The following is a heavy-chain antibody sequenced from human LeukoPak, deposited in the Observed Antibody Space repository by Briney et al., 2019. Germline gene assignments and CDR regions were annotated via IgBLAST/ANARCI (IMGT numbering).Heavy chain of an antibody. Sequence: GGSLRLSCTASGFTFDDYGMSWVRQAPGKGLEWVSGINWNGGSTGYADSVKGRFTISRDNAKNSLYLQMNSLRAEDTALYYCASGGIYYGAAFDFWGQGTLVSVSS. D-gene: IGHD1-26*01. CDR1: GFTFDDYG. CDR2: INWNGGST. V-gene: IGHV3-20*04. J-gene: IGHJ4*02. CDR3: ASGGIYYGAAFDF.